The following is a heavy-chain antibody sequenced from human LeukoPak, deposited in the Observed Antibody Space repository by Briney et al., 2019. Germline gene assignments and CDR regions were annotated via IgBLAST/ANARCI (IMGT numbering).Heavy chain of an antibody. Sequence: SETLSLTCTVSGGSISSGSYYWSWIRQPAGKGLEWIGRIYTSGSTNYNPSLKSRVTISVDTSKNQFSLKLSSVTAADTAVYYCARDGLWIQNAFDIWGQGTMVTVSS. CDR2: IYTSGST. J-gene: IGHJ3*02. D-gene: IGHD5-18*01. CDR3: ARDGLWIQNAFDI. V-gene: IGHV4-61*02. CDR1: GGSISSGSYY.